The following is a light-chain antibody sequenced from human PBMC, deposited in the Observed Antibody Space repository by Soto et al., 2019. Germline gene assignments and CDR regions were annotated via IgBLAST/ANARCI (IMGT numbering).Light chain of an antibody. CDR1: SSDVGGYHY. J-gene: IGLJ1*01. CDR3: SSYTSSITCV. CDR2: DVS. V-gene: IGLV2-14*01. Sequence: SQPGSVTVYPWVVAAIFCTGTSSDVGGYHYVSWYQQYPGKAPKVMIYDVSNRPSGVSNRFSGSKSGTTASLTISGLQAEDEADYYCSSYTSSITCVFGTGTKVTLL.